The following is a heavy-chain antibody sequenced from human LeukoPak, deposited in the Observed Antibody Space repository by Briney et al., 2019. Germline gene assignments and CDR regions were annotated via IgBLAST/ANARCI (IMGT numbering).Heavy chain of an antibody. V-gene: IGHV3-48*01. J-gene: IGHJ4*02. CDR1: GFTFSSYS. CDR3: AIGGSLLRFLEWLLEY. D-gene: IGHD3-3*01. Sequence: GRSLRLSCAASGFTFSSYSMNWVRQAPGKGLEWVSYISSSSSTIYYADSVKGRFTISRDNAKNSLYLQMNSLRAEDTAVYYCAIGGSLLRFLEWLLEYWGQGTLVTVSS. CDR2: ISSSSSTI.